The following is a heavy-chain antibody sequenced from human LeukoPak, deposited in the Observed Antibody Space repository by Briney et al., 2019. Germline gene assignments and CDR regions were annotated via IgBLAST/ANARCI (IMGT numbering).Heavy chain of an antibody. Sequence: QAGGSLRLSCAASGFTFSSYGMHWVRQAPGKGLEWVAFIRYDGSNKYYADSVKGRFTISRDNSKNTLYLQMNSLRAEDTALYYCVKDLGSHVVYWGQGTLVTVSS. CDR3: VKDLGSHVVY. J-gene: IGHJ4*02. CDR1: GFTFSSYG. D-gene: IGHD2-15*01. V-gene: IGHV3-30*02. CDR2: IRYDGSNK.